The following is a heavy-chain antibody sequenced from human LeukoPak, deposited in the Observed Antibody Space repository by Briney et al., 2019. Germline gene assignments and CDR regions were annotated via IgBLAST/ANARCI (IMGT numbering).Heavy chain of an antibody. V-gene: IGHV4-59*08. Sequence: SETLSLTCTGSGSSIRSVYWSWLRQPPGKGLEWIGYIYSSGSTNYNPSLNSRVTISVGTSKNQVSLELSSVTAADTGVYYCARSPYYYGSGSSYYYMDVWGKGSTVTVSS. CDR1: GSSIRSVY. J-gene: IGHJ6*03. CDR3: ARSPYYYGSGSSYYYMDV. CDR2: IYSSGST. D-gene: IGHD3-10*01.